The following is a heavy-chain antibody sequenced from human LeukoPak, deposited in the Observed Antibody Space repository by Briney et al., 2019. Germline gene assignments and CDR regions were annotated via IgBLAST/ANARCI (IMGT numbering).Heavy chain of an antibody. Sequence: GGSLRLSCAASGFTFSSYAMSWVRQAPGKGLEWVSAISGSGGSTYYADSVKGRFTISRDNSKNTLYLQMNSLRAEDTAVYYCAQEGRFVVLPAAIDYWGQGTLVTVSS. CDR3: AQEGRFVVLPAAIDY. D-gene: IGHD2-2*01. CDR2: ISGSGGST. V-gene: IGHV3-23*01. CDR1: GFTFSSYA. J-gene: IGHJ4*02.